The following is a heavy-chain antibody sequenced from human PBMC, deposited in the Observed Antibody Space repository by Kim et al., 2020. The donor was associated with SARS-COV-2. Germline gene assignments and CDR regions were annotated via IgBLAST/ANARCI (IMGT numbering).Heavy chain of an antibody. V-gene: IGHV3-33*01. CDR3: ARASGYSYGYVDY. Sequence: YDADAVKGRLTISRDNSKNTLYLQMNSLRAEDTAIYYCARASGYSYGYVDYWGQGTLVTVSS. J-gene: IGHJ4*02. D-gene: IGHD5-18*01.